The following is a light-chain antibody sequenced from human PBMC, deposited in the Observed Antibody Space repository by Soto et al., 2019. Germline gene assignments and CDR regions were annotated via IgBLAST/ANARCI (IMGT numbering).Light chain of an antibody. V-gene: IGKV1-5*01. J-gene: IGKJ1*01. CDR3: QQYISFSLT. Sequence: EITLTQSPSVLSASVGDTVTITCRASQALSNYLAWYQQKPGKAPRLLIYDASSLQSGVPSRFSGSGSATEFTLTISSLQPDDFATYYCQQYISFSLTFGQGTKVDIK. CDR2: DAS. CDR1: QALSNY.